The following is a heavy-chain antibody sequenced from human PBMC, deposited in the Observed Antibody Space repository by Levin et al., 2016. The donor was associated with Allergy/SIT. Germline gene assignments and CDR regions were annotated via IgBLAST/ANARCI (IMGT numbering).Heavy chain of an antibody. Sequence: SETLSLTCTVSGGSVSSGSYYWSWIRQPPGKGLEWIGYIYYSGSTNYNPSLKSRVTISVDTSKNQFSLKLSSVTAADTAVYYCARDLSHDSSGYRPFDIWGQGTMVTVSS. CDR1: GGSVSSGSYY. CDR2: IYYSGST. CDR3: ARDLSHDSSGYRPFDI. J-gene: IGHJ3*02. V-gene: IGHV4-61*01. D-gene: IGHD3-22*01.